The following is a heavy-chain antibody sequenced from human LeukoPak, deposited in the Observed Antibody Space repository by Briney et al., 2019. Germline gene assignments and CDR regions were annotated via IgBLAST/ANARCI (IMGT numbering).Heavy chain of an antibody. CDR3: AKDNVYYYYYYMDV. J-gene: IGHJ6*03. CDR1: GFTFSSYA. Sequence: GGSLRLSCAASGFTFSSYAMSWVRQAPGKGLEWVSAISGRGGSTYYADSVKGRFTISRDNAKNTLYLQMNSLRAEDTAVYYCAKDNVYYYYYYMDVWGKGTTVTVSS. CDR2: ISGRGGST. V-gene: IGHV3-23*01.